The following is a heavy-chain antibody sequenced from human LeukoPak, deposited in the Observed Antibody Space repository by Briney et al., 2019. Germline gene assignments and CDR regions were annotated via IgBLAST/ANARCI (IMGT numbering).Heavy chain of an antibody. CDR3: ARADMVRGDLDY. J-gene: IGHJ4*02. CDR1: GGSISSGGYY. D-gene: IGHD3-10*01. V-gene: IGHV4-30-2*01. CDR2: IYHSGST. Sequence: SQTRSLTCTVSGGSISSGGYYWSWIRQPPGKGLEWIGYIYHSGSTYYNPTLKSRVTISVDRSKNQFSLKLSSVTAADTAVYYCARADMVRGDLDYWGQGTLVTVSS.